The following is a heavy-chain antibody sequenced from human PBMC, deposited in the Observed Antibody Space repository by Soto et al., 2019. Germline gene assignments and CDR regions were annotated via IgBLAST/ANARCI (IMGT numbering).Heavy chain of an antibody. J-gene: IGHJ4*02. CDR2: INHSGST. CDR3: ARGLYDYIWGSYCYFRGFDY. CDR1: GGSFSGYH. D-gene: IGHD3-16*02. Sequence: SETLSLACAVYGGSFSGYHWSWIRQPPGKGLEWIGEINHSGSTNYNPSLKSRVTISVDTSKNQFSLKLSSVTAADTAVYYCARGLYDYIWGSYCYFRGFDYWGQGTLVTVSS. V-gene: IGHV4-34*01.